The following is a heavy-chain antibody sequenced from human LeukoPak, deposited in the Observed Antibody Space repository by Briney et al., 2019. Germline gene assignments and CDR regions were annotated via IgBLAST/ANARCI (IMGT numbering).Heavy chain of an antibody. D-gene: IGHD3-10*01. CDR1: GFTFRTSG. V-gene: IGHV3-23*01. CDR3: VKLVGVGELFWGHFLEDF. Sequence: PGGSLRLSCAASGFTFRTSGMSWVRQAPGKGLEWVSAISGSGDSTYYADSVKGRFTISRDNSKNTLYLQMNSLRAEDTAVYYCVKLVGVGELFWGHFLEDFWGQGTLVTVSS. CDR2: ISGSGDST. J-gene: IGHJ4*02.